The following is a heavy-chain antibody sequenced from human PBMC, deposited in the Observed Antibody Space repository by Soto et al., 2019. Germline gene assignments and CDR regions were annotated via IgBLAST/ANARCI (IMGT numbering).Heavy chain of an antibody. J-gene: IGHJ4*02. CDR3: ARGYYYYSSGNLAY. CDR2: INPHNGGT. D-gene: IGHD3-22*01. Sequence: ASVNVSFKAAGYTFTAYYIHWVRQAPGQWLELMGWINPHNGGTNYAHKFQGRVTMNRDTSISTAYMELSRLRSDDTAVYYCARGYYYYSSGNLAYWGQGTLVNVSS. CDR1: GYTFTAYY. V-gene: IGHV1-2*07.